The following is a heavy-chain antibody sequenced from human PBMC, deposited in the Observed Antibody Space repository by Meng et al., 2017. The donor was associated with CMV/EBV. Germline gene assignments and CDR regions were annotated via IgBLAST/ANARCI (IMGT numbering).Heavy chain of an antibody. CDR1: GYPISSGYY. D-gene: IGHD5-24*01. Sequence: SETLSLTCTVSGYPISSGYYWGWIRQPPGKGLEWIGSIYHSGSTYYNPSLKSRVTISVDTSKNQFSLKLSSVTAADTAVYYCARGQWLQGWDWGQGTLVTVSS. CDR3: ARGQWLQGWD. J-gene: IGHJ4*02. CDR2: IYHSGST. V-gene: IGHV4-38-2*02.